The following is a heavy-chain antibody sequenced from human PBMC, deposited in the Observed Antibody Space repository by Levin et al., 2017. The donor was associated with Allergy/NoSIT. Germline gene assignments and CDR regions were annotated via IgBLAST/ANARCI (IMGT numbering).Heavy chain of an antibody. CDR3: ARGVPTSGSYYKGYFDY. CDR2: IYSGGST. CDR1: GFTVSSNY. J-gene: IGHJ4*02. V-gene: IGHV3-66*02. Sequence: GGSLRLSCAASGFTVSSNYMSWVRQAPGKGLEWVSVIYSGGSTYYADSVKGRFTISRDNSKNTLYLQMNSLRAEDTAVYYCARGVPTSGSYYKGYFDYWGQGTLVTVSS. D-gene: IGHD3-10*01.